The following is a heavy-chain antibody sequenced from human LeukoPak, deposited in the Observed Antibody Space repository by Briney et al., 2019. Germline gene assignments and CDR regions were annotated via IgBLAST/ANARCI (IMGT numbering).Heavy chain of an antibody. CDR3: AKGGLRYGYWFDH. Sequence: GGSLRLSCAVSGFTFSDYYMSWIRQAPGKGLEWVSYISSTGNSIFYADSVKGRFTISRDNAKNSLSLQLNSLRAEDTAVYYCAKGGLRYGYWFDHWGQGTLVTVSS. V-gene: IGHV3-11*01. D-gene: IGHD3-9*01. CDR1: GFTFSDYY. J-gene: IGHJ5*02. CDR2: ISSTGNSI.